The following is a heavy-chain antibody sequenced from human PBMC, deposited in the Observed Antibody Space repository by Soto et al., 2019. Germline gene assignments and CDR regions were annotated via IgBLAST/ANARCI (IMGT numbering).Heavy chain of an antibody. J-gene: IGHJ6*02. Sequence: PSETLSLTCTVSGGSVSSGSYYWSWIRQPPGKGLEWIGYIYYSGSTNYNPSLKSRVTISVDTSKNQFSLKLSSVTAADTAVYYCAREDPQYYYDSSGYPSPIGMDVWGQGTTVTVSS. D-gene: IGHD3-22*01. CDR2: IYYSGST. CDR3: AREDPQYYYDSSGYPSPIGMDV. V-gene: IGHV4-61*01. CDR1: GGSVSSGSYY.